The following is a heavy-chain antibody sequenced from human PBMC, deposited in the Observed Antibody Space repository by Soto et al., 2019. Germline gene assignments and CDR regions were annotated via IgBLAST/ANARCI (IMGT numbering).Heavy chain of an antibody. CDR3: ALGVPYYYYMDV. V-gene: IGHV4-31*03. Sequence: SETLSLTCTVSGGSISSGGYYWSWIRQHPGKGLEWIGYIYYSGSTYYNPSLKSRVTISEDTSKNQFSLKLSSVTAADTAVYYCALGVPYYYYMDVWGKGTTVTVSS. CDR1: GGSISSGGYY. CDR2: IYYSGST. J-gene: IGHJ6*03. D-gene: IGHD2-8*01.